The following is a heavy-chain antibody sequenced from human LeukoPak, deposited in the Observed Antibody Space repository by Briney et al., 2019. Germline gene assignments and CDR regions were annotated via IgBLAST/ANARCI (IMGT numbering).Heavy chain of an antibody. CDR3: ARENTIFGVVINY. J-gene: IGHJ4*02. Sequence: GGSLRFSCAASGFTFSSYWMSWVRQAPGKGLEWVANIKQDGSEKYYVDSVKGRLTISRDNAKHSLYLQMNSLRAEDTAVYYCARENTIFGVVINYWGQGTLVTVSS. V-gene: IGHV3-7*01. CDR1: GFTFSSYW. CDR2: IKQDGSEK. D-gene: IGHD3-3*01.